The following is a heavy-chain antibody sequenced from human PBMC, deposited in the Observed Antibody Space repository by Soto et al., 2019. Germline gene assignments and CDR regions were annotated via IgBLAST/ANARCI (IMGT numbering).Heavy chain of an antibody. D-gene: IGHD3-10*01. CDR1: GYTFTSYG. J-gene: IGHJ4*02. CDR3: ARDAGTMVRGVSYYFDY. CDR2: ISAYNGNT. Sequence: ASVKVSCKASGYTFTSYGISWVRQAPGQGLEWMGWISAYNGNTNYAQKLQGRVTMTTDTSTSTAYMELRSLRSDDTAVYYCARDAGTMVRGVSYYFDYWGQGTLVTVSS. V-gene: IGHV1-18*01.